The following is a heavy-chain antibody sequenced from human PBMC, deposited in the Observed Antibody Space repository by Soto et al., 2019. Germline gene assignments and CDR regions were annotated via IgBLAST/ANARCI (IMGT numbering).Heavy chain of an antibody. CDR3: ARDDIVVVVAATREYFQH. Sequence: ASVKVSCKASGYTFTSYGISWVRQAPGQGLEWMGWISAYNGNTNYAQKLQGRVTMTTDTSTSTAYMELRSLGSDDTAVYYCARDDIVVVVAATREYFQHWGQGTLVTVSS. J-gene: IGHJ1*01. V-gene: IGHV1-18*01. CDR2: ISAYNGNT. D-gene: IGHD2-15*01. CDR1: GYTFTSYG.